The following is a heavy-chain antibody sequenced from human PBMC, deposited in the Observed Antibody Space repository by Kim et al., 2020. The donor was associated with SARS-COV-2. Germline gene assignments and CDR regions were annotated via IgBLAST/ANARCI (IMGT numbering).Heavy chain of an antibody. V-gene: IGHV3-33*01. J-gene: IGHJ6*02. CDR3: ARTLVLSGYYGMDV. D-gene: IGHD3-10*01. Sequence: YADSGKGRFTISRDNSKNTLYLQMNSLRAEDTAVYYCARTLVLSGYYGMDVRGQGTTVTVSS.